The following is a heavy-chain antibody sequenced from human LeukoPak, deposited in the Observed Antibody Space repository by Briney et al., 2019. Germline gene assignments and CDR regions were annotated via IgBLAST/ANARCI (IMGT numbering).Heavy chain of an antibody. J-gene: IGHJ4*02. Sequence: GGSLRLSCAASGFTVSSNYMSWVRQAPGKGLGWVSVIYSDGSTYYADSVKGRFAISRDNSKNTLYLQMNSLRAEDTAVYYCASHDYGDYGHFDYWGQGTLVTVSS. D-gene: IGHD4-17*01. CDR1: GFTVSSNY. V-gene: IGHV3-66*04. CDR3: ASHDYGDYGHFDY. CDR2: IYSDGST.